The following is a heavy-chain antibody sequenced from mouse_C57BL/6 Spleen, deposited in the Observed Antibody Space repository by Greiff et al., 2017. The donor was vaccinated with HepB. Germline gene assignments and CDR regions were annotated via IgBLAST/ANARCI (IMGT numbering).Heavy chain of an antibody. CDR1: GYTFTSYW. D-gene: IGHD1-1*01. CDR3: ARVENYYGSSYNFDY. CDR2: IHPNSGST. J-gene: IGHJ2*01. V-gene: IGHV1-64*01. Sequence: VQLQQSGAELVKPGASVKLSCKASGYTFTSYWMHWVKQRPGQGLEWIGMIHPNSGSTNYDEKFKSKATLTVDKSSSTAYMQLSSLTSEDSAVYYCARVENYYGSSYNFDYWGQGTTLTVSS.